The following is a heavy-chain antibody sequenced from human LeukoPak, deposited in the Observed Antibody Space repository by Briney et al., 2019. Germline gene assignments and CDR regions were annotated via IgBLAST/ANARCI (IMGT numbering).Heavy chain of an antibody. J-gene: IGHJ3*01. V-gene: IGHV3-23*01. CDR3: AKDLFRWAFDF. Sequence: GGSLRLSCATSGFTFNGNAMSWVRQAPGKGLEWVSAIHGSDSTTHYADSVKGRFTLFRDTSKNTLYLQTNSLRVEDTAIYYCAKDLFRWAFDFWGQGTMVTVSS. D-gene: IGHD2-15*01. CDR2: IHGSDSTT. CDR1: GFTFNGNA.